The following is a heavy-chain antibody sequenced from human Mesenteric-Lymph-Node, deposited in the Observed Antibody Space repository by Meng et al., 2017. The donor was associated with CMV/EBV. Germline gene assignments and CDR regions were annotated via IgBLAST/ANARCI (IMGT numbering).Heavy chain of an antibody. D-gene: IGHD3-22*01. Sequence: ASAKVSCKASGYTFTGYQMVWVRQAPGQGPEWMGRINPDSGDTNYAQKFQDRVTMTRHTSINTAYMELSGLRSDYTAVYYCGRTYDNTGSSKYCFIYWGQGTLVTVSS. J-gene: IGHJ4*02. V-gene: IGHV1-2*06. CDR3: GRTYDNTGSSKYCFIY. CDR1: GYTFTGYQ. CDR2: INPDSGDT.